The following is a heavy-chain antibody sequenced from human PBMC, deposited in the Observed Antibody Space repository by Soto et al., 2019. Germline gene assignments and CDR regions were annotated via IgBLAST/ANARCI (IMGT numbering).Heavy chain of an antibody. J-gene: IGHJ4*02. CDR2: ISGSGGST. CDR3: AKDPLTEVTYYYDSSGYYQFDY. V-gene: IGHV3-23*01. D-gene: IGHD3-22*01. CDR1: GFTFSSYS. Sequence: PGGSLRLSCAASGFTFSSYSMNWVRQAPGKGLEWVSAISGSGGSTYYADSVKGRFTISRDNSKNTLYLQMNSLRAEDTAVYYCAKDPLTEVTYYYDSSGYYQFDYWGQGTLVTVSS.